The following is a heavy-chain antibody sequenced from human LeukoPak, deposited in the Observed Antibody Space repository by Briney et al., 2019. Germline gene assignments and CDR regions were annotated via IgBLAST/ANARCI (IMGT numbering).Heavy chain of an antibody. CDR3: ARGLTVTDIDY. Sequence: GGSLRLSCAASGFTFSSYAMSWVRQAPGKGLEWVSSISSSSSYIYYADSVKGRFTISRGNAKNSLYLQMNSLRAEDTAVYYCARGLTVTDIDYWGQGTLVTVSS. V-gene: IGHV3-21*01. D-gene: IGHD4-17*01. CDR2: ISSSSSYI. J-gene: IGHJ4*02. CDR1: GFTFSSYA.